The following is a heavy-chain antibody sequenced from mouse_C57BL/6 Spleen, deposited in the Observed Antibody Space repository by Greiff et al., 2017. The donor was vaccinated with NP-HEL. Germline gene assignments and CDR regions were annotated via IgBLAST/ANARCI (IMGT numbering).Heavy chain of an antibody. CDR3: ARLGDDGYYYYAMDY. CDR1: GYTFTSYW. V-gene: IGHV1-53*01. CDR2: INPSNGGT. Sequence: QVHVKQPATELVKPGASVKLSCKASGYTFTSYWMHWVKQRPGQGLEWIGNINPSNGGTNYNEKFKSKATLTVDKSSSTAYMQLSSLTSEDSAVYYCARLGDDGYYYYAMDYWGQGTSVTVSS. D-gene: IGHD2-3*01. J-gene: IGHJ4*01.